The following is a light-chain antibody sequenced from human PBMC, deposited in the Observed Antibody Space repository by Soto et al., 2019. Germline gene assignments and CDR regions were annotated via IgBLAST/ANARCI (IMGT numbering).Light chain of an antibody. J-gene: IGKJ4*01. CDR2: AAS. V-gene: IGKV1-27*01. Sequence: DIQMTQAPSTRSAAVGDRVTITSRASQSIRNYLAWYQQKPGKVPKLLIYAASTLQSGVPSRFSGSGAGTDFTLSISSLQPEDVATYCCQKYNRAPLTFGEGTKVDIK. CDR3: QKYNRAPLT. CDR1: QSIRNY.